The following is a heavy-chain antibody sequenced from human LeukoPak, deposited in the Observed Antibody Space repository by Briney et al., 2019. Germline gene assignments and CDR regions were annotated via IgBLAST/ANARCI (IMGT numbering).Heavy chain of an antibody. CDR2: IYYSGST. CDR3: ASYAAGYSSGWYYFDY. Sequence: SETLSPTCTVSGGSISSYYWSWIRQPPGKGLEWIGYIYYSGSTNYNPSLKSRVTISVDTSKNQFSLKLSSVTAADTAVYYCASYAAGYSSGWYYFDYWGQGTLVTVSS. D-gene: IGHD6-19*01. J-gene: IGHJ4*02. CDR1: GGSISSYY. V-gene: IGHV4-59*08.